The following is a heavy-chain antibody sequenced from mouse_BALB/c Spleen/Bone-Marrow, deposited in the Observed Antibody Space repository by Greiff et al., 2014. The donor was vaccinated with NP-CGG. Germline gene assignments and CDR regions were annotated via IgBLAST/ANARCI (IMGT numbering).Heavy chain of an antibody. J-gene: IGHJ3*01. D-gene: IGHD2-2*01. CDR3: ARSGYGYDWFAY. Sequence: QVQLQQSGPELVRPGVSVKISCKGSGYTFTDCAMHWVKQSHAKSLEWIGVISTYSGNTNYNQKFKGKATMTVDKSSSTAYMELARLTSEDSAIYYCARSGYGYDWFAYWGQGTLVTVSA. V-gene: IGHV1-67*01. CDR2: ISTYSGNT. CDR1: GYTFTDCA.